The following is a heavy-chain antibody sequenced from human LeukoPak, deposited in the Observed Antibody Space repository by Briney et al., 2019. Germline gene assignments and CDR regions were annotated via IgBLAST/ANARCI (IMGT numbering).Heavy chain of an antibody. Sequence: GRSLRLSCAASGFTFSSYGMHWVRQAPGKGPEWVAVISYDGSNKYYADSVKGRFTISRDNSKNTLYLQMNSLRAEDTAVYYCVNLSGYDVGPDAFDIWGQGTMVTVSS. CDR3: VNLSGYDVGPDAFDI. J-gene: IGHJ3*02. CDR1: GFTFSSYG. CDR2: ISYDGSNK. D-gene: IGHD5-12*01. V-gene: IGHV3-30*18.